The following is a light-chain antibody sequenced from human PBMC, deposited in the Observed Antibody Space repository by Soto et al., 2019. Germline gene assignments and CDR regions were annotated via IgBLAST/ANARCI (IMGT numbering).Light chain of an antibody. CDR2: GAS. Sequence: EIVLTQSPGTLSLSPGERATLSCRASHSVSSSYLAWYQQKPGQAPRLLIYGASSRATGIPDRFSGSGSGTDFTLTSSRLEPEDFAVYYFQQYGSSPPITFGQGTRLEIK. CDR3: QQYGSSPPIT. J-gene: IGKJ5*01. CDR1: HSVSSSY. V-gene: IGKV3-20*01.